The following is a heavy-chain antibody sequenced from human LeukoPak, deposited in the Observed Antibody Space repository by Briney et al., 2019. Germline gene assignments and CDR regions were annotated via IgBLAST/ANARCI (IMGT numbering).Heavy chain of an antibody. CDR3: ARVLGSTSSDWFDP. D-gene: IGHD2-2*01. CDR1: GGSISSYY. Sequence: SETLSLTXTVSGGSISSYYWSWIRQPAGKGLEWIGRIYTSGSTNYNPSLKSRVTMSVDTSKNQFPLKLSSVTAADTAVYYCARVLGSTSSDWFDPWGQGTLVTVSS. CDR2: IYTSGST. J-gene: IGHJ5*02. V-gene: IGHV4-4*07.